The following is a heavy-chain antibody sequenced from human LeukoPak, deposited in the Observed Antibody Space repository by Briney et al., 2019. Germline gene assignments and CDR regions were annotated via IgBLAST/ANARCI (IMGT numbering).Heavy chain of an antibody. Sequence: GGSLRLSCAASGFTFSSYAMSWVRQAPGKGLERVSAISGRSGSTYYADSVKGRFTTSRDNSKNTLYLQMNSLRAEDTAVYYCAKDPAAWGSSPDAFDIWGQGTMVTVSS. J-gene: IGHJ3*02. CDR3: AKDPAAWGSSPDAFDI. CDR1: GFTFSSYA. CDR2: ISGRSGST. V-gene: IGHV3-23*01. D-gene: IGHD6-13*01.